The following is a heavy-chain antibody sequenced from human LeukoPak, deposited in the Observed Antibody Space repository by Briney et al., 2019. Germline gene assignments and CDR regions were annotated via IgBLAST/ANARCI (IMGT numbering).Heavy chain of an antibody. J-gene: IGHJ4*02. CDR1: GYTFTGYY. V-gene: IGHV1-2*02. D-gene: IGHD5-18*01. CDR2: INPDSGGT. CDR3: ARDPGYSYGRTYYYFDY. Sequence: SSVKVSCKASGYTFTGYYMHWVRQAPGQGLEWMGWINPDSGGTNYAQKFQGRVTMTRDTSISTAYMELSRLRSDDTAIYYCARDPGYSYGRTYYYFDYWGQGTLVTVSS.